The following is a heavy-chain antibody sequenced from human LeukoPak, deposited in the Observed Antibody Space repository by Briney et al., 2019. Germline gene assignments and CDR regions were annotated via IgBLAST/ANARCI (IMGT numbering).Heavy chain of an antibody. CDR3: ARETGGIAAAGSVDYFDY. Sequence: LSLTCAVYGGSFSGYYWSWIRQAPGKGLEWVSYISSSGSTIYYADSVKGRFTISRDNAKNSLYLQMNSLRAEDTAVYYCARETGGIAAAGSVDYFDYWGQGTLVTVSS. CDR1: GGSFSGYY. CDR2: ISSSGSTI. J-gene: IGHJ4*02. V-gene: IGHV3-11*01. D-gene: IGHD6-13*01.